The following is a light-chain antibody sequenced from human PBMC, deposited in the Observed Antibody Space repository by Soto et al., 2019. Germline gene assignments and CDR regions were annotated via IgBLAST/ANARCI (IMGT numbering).Light chain of an antibody. V-gene: IGLV2-11*01. J-gene: IGLJ3*02. CDR3: CSYTASDLWV. CDR1: SSDVGAYNF. CDR2: AVT. Sequence: QSVLTQPASVSGSPGQSITISCTGTSSDVGAYNFVSWYQQFPGKAPKLMISAVTQRPSGVPDRFSGSKSGNTASLTISGLQADDEADYFCCSYTASDLWVFGGGTKLTVL.